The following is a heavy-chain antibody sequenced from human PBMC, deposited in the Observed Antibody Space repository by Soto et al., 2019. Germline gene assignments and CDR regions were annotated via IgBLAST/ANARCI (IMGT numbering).Heavy chain of an antibody. Sequence: XGTLSLTCTFSVGSTGSSSYYWAWIRQSPGKGLEWIGSRYYSGFTYYDPSLKSRVTISVDTSKKQFSLNLSSVTAADTAVYYCARHLDYYDSSGYFDYWGQGTLVTVSS. J-gene: IGHJ4*02. CDR1: VGSTGSSSYY. V-gene: IGHV4-39*01. D-gene: IGHD3-22*01. CDR3: ARHLDYYDSSGYFDY. CDR2: RYYSGFT.